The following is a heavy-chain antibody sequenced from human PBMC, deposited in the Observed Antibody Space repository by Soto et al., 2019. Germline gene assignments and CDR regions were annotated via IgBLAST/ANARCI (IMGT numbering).Heavy chain of an antibody. Sequence: QVQLQESGPGLVKPSETLSLTCTVSGVSISSDYWTLFRQSPGKGLEWIAYTSHTGTTDYNPSHRSRANTSQHPSNSQFSPKLSSEKAANTAVYVRARGPPRKEAWEIWSQGTKVTVSP. V-gene: IGHV4-59*01. D-gene: IGHD1-26*01. J-gene: IGHJ3*02. CDR2: TSHTGTT. CDR3: ARGPPRKEAWEI. CDR1: GVSISSDY.